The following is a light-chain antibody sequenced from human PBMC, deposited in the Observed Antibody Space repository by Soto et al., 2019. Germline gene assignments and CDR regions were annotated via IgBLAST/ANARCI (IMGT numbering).Light chain of an antibody. V-gene: IGLV2-14*01. CDR3: SSYTTNSTPYV. CDR2: EVS. Sequence: QSVLTQPASVSGSPGQSITISCTGSSSDVGGYNYVSWYQQHPGKAPKLIIYEVSNRPSGVSNRFSGSKSGNTASLTISGLQAEDEADYYCSSYTTNSTPYVXGTGTKSPS. CDR1: SSDVGGYNY. J-gene: IGLJ1*01.